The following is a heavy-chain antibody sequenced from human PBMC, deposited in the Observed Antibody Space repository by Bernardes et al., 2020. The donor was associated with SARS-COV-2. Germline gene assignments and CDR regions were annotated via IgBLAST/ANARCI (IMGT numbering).Heavy chain of an antibody. Sequence: GGPLRLSCVVSGFTFTRVGMHWVRQAPGMGLEWVSLISYEGSTKKYADSVKGRFTISRDNSNDTLYLQMNSLRAEDTAVYYCVRSLSDFDYWGQGTLVTVSS. CDR1: GFTFTRVG. CDR3: VRSLSDFDY. CDR2: ISYEGSTK. V-gene: IGHV3-30*03. J-gene: IGHJ4*02.